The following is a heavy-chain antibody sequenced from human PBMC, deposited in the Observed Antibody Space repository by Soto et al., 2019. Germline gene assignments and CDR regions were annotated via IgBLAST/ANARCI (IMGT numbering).Heavy chain of an antibody. CDR2: IWYDGSNK. CDR3: ARDKLAYCGGDCYTGMDY. J-gene: IGHJ4*02. V-gene: IGHV3-33*01. D-gene: IGHD2-21*02. Sequence: GGSLRLSCAASGFTFSSYGMHWVRQAPGKGLEWVAVIWYDGSNKYYADSVKGRFTISRDNSKNTLYLQMNSLRAEDTAVYYCARDKLAYCGGDCYTGMDYWGQGTLVTVSS. CDR1: GFTFSSYG.